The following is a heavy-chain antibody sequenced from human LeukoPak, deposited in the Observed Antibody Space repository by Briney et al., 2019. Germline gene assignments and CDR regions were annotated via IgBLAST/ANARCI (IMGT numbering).Heavy chain of an antibody. CDR2: ISSSSSTI. J-gene: IGHJ4*02. CDR3: ARFWIQLWGTSEPGGFDY. Sequence: PGGSLRLSCAASGFTFSSYTMNWVRQAPGKGLEWVSYISSSSSTIYYADSVKGRFTISRDNGKNSLYLQMNSLRAEDTAVYYCARFWIQLWGTSEPGGFDYWGQGTLVTVSS. CDR1: GFTFSSYT. D-gene: IGHD5-18*01. V-gene: IGHV3-48*01.